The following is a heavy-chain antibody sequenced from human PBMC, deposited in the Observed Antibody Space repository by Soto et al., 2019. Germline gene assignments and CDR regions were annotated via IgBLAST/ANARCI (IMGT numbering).Heavy chain of an antibody. V-gene: IGHV4-34*01. CDR3: ARVGQVSGLYYYYGMDV. CDR1: GGSFSGYY. D-gene: IGHD3-16*01. CDR2: INHSGST. Sequence: SETLSLTCAVYGGSFSGYYWSWIRQPPGKGLEWIGEINHSGSTNYNPSLKSRVTISVDTSKNQFSLKLSSVTAADTAVYYCARVGQVSGLYYYYGMDVWGQGTTVTVSS. J-gene: IGHJ6*02.